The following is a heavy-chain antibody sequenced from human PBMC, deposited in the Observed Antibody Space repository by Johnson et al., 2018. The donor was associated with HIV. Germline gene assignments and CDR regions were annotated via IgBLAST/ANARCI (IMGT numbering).Heavy chain of an antibody. D-gene: IGHD5-12*01. V-gene: IGHV3-11*01. CDR3: AKDLQSGATTHAFDI. J-gene: IGHJ3*02. CDR1: GFTFSDYY. CDR2: ISTSGGTL. Sequence: QVQLVESGGGLVKPGGSLRLSCAASGFTFSDYYMSWIRQAPGKGLELLSYISTSGGTLYYADSVKDRFTIFRDNAKSSLYLQMNSLRVEDTALYYCAKDLQSGATTHAFDIWGQGTMVTVSS.